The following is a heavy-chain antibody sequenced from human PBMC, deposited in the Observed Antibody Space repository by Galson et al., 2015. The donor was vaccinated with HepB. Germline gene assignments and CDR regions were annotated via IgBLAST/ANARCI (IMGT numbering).Heavy chain of an antibody. V-gene: IGHV3-15*01. Sequence: SLRLSCAASGFTFSNAWMNWVRQAPGKGLEWVGRIKSKTDGGTTDYATPVKGRFTVSRDDSRNTLYLQMSSLKTEDTAMYYCAAGLATGGWGQGTLVTVSS. CDR2: IKSKTDGGTT. CDR1: GFTFSNAW. CDR3: AAGLATGG. D-gene: IGHD1-14*01. J-gene: IGHJ4*02.